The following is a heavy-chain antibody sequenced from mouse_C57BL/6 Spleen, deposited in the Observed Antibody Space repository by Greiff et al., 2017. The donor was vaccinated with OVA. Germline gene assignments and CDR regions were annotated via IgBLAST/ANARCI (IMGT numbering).Heavy chain of an antibody. V-gene: IGHV1-15*01. J-gene: IGHJ3*01. Sequence: QVQLKESGAELVRPGASVTLSCKASGYTFTDYEMHWVKQTPVHGLEWIGAIDPETGGTAYNQKFKGKAILTADKSSSTAYMELRSLTSEDSAVYYCTRALAAWFAYWGQGTLVTVSA. D-gene: IGHD3-3*01. CDR3: TRALAAWFAY. CDR2: IDPETGGT. CDR1: GYTFTDYE.